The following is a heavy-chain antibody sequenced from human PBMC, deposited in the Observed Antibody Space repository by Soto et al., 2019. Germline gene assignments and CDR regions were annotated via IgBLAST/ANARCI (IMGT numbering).Heavy chain of an antibody. CDR3: ARAGLITIFGVVNY. J-gene: IGHJ4*02. CDR2: IKQDGSEK. V-gene: IGHV3-7*01. CDR1: GFTLSSYW. D-gene: IGHD3-3*01. Sequence: GGSLRLSCAASGFTLSSYWMNWVRQAPGKGLEWVANIKQDGSEKYYVDSVKGRFTISRDNSKNTLYLQMNSLRAEDTAVYYCARAGLITIFGVVNYWGQGTLVTVSS.